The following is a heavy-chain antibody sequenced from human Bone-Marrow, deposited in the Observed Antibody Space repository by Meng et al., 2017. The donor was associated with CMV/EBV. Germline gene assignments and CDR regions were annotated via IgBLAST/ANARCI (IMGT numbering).Heavy chain of an antibody. CDR2: INHSGST. CDR1: GGSFSGYY. Sequence: GSLRLSCAVYGGSFSGYYWSWIRQPPGKGLEWIGEINHSGSTNYNPSLKSRVTISVDTSKNQFSLKLSSVTAADTAVYYCARAPLTYYDFWGGYYTLGYYYYGMDVWGQGTTVTVS. V-gene: IGHV4-34*01. D-gene: IGHD3-3*01. J-gene: IGHJ6*02. CDR3: ARAPLTYYDFWGGYYTLGYYYYGMDV.